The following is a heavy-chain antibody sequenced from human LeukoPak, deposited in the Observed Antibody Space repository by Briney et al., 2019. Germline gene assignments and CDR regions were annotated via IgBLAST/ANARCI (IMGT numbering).Heavy chain of an antibody. Sequence: SETLSLTCTVSGGSFSSYYWSWFRRPPGKGLEWIGYIYYSGRTNYNSSLKSRVTISVDTSKNQFSLKLSSVTAADTAVYYCARELVGATGWFDPWGQGTLVTVSS. CDR2: IYYSGRT. D-gene: IGHD1-26*01. J-gene: IGHJ5*02. CDR1: GGSFSSYY. V-gene: IGHV4-59*12. CDR3: ARELVGATGWFDP.